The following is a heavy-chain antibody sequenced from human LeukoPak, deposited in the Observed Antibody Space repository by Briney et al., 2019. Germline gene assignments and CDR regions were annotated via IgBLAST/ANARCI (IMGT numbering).Heavy chain of an antibody. D-gene: IGHD6-19*01. V-gene: IGHV7-4-1*02. CDR3: ARGTRRSRGIAVAGTGLWHWFDP. CDR2: INTNTGNP. J-gene: IGHJ5*02. Sequence: ASVKVSCKASGYTFTSYAMNWVRQAPGQGLEWMGWINTNTGNPTYAQGFTGRFVFSLDTSVSTAYLQISSLKAEDTAVYYCARGTRRSRGIAVAGTGLWHWFDPWGQGTLVTVSS. CDR1: GYTFTSYA.